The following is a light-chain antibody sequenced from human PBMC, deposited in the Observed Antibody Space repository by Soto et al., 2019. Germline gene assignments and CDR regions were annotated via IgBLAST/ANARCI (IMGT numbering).Light chain of an antibody. CDR2: LNTDGSH. V-gene: IGLV4-69*01. CDR1: SGHSNYA. CDR3: QTWGTGIVV. J-gene: IGLJ3*02. Sequence: QLVLTQSPSASASLGASVKLTCTLSSGHSNYAIAWHQQQPEKGPRFLMKLNTDGSHAKGDGIPDRFSGSYSGPERHLIISRLQSEDEADYYCQTWGTGIVVFGGGTKLTVL.